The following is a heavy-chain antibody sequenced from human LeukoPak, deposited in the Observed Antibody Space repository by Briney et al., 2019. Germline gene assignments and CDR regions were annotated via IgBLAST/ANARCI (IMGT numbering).Heavy chain of an antibody. CDR1: GGSISSGGYY. CDR3: ARVATQSCYVDY. J-gene: IGHJ4*02. V-gene: IGHV4-30-2*01. CDR2: IYHSGST. D-gene: IGHD2-2*01. Sequence: PSQTLSLTCTVSGGSISSGGYYWSWIRQPPGKGLEWIGYIYHSGSTYYNPSLKSRVTISVDRSKNQFSLKLSSVTAADTAVYYCARVATQSCYVDYWGQGTLVTVSS.